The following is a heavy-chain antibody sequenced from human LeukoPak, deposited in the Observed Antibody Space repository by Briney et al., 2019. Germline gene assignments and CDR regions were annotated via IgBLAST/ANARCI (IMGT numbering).Heavy chain of an antibody. Sequence: SETLSLTCTVSGGSVSSGSYYWSWIRQPPGKGLEWIGYIYYSGSTNYNPSLKSRVTISVDTSKNQFSLRLSSVTAADTAVYYCARHSFDSGRDDLFFDNWGQGTLVTVSS. V-gene: IGHV4-61*01. J-gene: IGHJ4*02. CDR1: GGSVSSGSYY. D-gene: IGHD1-1*01. CDR2: IYYSGST. CDR3: ARHSFDSGRDDLFFDN.